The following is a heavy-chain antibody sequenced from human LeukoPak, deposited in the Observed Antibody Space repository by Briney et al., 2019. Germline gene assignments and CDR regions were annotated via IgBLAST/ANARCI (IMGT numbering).Heavy chain of an antibody. D-gene: IGHD1-26*01. J-gene: IGHJ5*02. CDR3: VRGRTSYNWFDP. CDR1: GGSISSYY. Sequence: SETLSLTCTVSGGSISSYYWTWIRQPPGKGREWIGYIFHSGSTNYNPSLKSRVTISVDTSKNQFSLKLSSVTAADTAVYYCVRGRTSYNWFDPWGQGTLVTVSS. V-gene: IGHV4-59*01. CDR2: IFHSGST.